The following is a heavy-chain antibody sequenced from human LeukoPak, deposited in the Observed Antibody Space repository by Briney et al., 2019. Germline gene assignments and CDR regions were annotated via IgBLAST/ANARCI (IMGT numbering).Heavy chain of an antibody. V-gene: IGHV4-59*01. CDR1: GGSISSYY. CDR3: ARINMGDFWSGYLMPYFDY. CDR2: IYYSGST. Sequence: SETLSLTCTVSGGSISSYYWSWIRQPPGKGLEWIGYIYYSGSTNYNPSLESRVTISVDTSKNQFSLKLSSVTAADTAVYYCARINMGDFWSGYLMPYFDYWGQGTLVTVSS. J-gene: IGHJ4*02. D-gene: IGHD3-3*01.